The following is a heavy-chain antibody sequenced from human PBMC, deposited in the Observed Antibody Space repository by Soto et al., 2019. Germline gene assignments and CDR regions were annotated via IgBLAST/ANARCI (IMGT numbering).Heavy chain of an antibody. J-gene: IGHJ6*02. CDR3: ARDPSLLWFGETVRGMDV. Sequence: PGGSLRLSCAASGFTFSSYAMHWVRRAPGKGLEWVAVISYDGSNKYYADSVKGRFTISRDNSKNTLYLQMNSLRAEDTAVYYCARDPSLLWFGETVRGMDVWGQGTTVTVSS. V-gene: IGHV3-30-3*01. CDR1: GFTFSSYA. CDR2: ISYDGSNK. D-gene: IGHD3-10*01.